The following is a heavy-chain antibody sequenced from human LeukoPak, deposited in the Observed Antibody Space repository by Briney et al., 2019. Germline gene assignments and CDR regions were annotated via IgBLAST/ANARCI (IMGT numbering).Heavy chain of an antibody. V-gene: IGHV3-30*03. J-gene: IGHJ4*02. CDR1: GFTFSSYG. Sequence: GRALRLSCAASGFTFSSYGMHWVRQAPGKGLEWVAVISYDGSNKYYADSVKGRFTISRDNSKNTLYLQMNSLRAEDTAVYYCSSTQGGQGTLVTVSS. CDR2: ISYDGSNK. CDR3: SSTQ.